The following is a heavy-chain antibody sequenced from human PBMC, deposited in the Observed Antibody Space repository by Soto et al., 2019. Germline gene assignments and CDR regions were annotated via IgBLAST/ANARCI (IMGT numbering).Heavy chain of an antibody. J-gene: IGHJ1*01. D-gene: IGHD2-21*01. CDR2: INHSGST. CDR3: ARVNRYFQH. Sequence: PSETLSLTCAVYGGSFSGYYWSWIRQPPGKGLEWIGEINHSGSTNYNPSLKSRVTISVDTSKNQFSLKLSSVTAADTAVYYCARVNRYFQHWGQGTLVTVSS. CDR1: GGSFSGYY. V-gene: IGHV4-34*01.